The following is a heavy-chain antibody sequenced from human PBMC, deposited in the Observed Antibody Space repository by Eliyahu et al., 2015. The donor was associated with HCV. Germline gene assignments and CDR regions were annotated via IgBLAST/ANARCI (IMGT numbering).Heavy chain of an antibody. J-gene: IGHJ4*02. CDR2: IYYTGST. D-gene: IGHD5/OR15-5a*01. Sequence: QVRLQESGPGLVKPSHTLSLTCTXSGGSIRRGGYYWSWIRQHPAKGLEWMGYIYYTGSTYYNPSLKSRLMISLDTSKNQFSLNVMSMTAADTAVYYCARVEVSTILWGQGTLVTVSS. CDR1: GGSIRRGGYY. V-gene: IGHV4-31*03. CDR3: ARVEVSTIL.